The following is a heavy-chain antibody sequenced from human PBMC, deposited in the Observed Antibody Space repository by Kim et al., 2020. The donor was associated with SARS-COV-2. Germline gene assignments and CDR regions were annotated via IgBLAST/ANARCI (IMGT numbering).Heavy chain of an antibody. CDR2: GST. V-gene: IGHV3-64D*09. Sequence: GSTYYADSVKGRFTISRDNSKNTLYLQMSSLRAEDTAVYYCVKTIFGVPYWGQGTLVTVSS. CDR3: VKTIFGVPY. J-gene: IGHJ4*02. D-gene: IGHD3-3*01.